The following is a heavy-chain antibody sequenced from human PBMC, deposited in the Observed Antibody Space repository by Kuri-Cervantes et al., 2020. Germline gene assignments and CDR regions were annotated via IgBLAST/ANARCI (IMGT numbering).Heavy chain of an antibody. CDR3: ARGADHNFWNAYEYYFDN. V-gene: IGHV1-2*04. CDR2: INPNSGGT. CDR1: GHTFTGYY. D-gene: IGHD3-3*01. J-gene: IGHJ4*02. Sequence: ASVKVSCKASGHTFTGYYIHLVRQAPGQGLEWMGWINPNSGGTNYAQKFQGWVTMTRDTSVSTAYMELRRLRSDDTAVYYCARGADHNFWNAYEYYFDNWGQGTLVTDSS.